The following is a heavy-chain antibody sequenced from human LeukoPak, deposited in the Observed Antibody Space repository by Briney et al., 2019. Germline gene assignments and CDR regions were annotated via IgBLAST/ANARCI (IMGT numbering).Heavy chain of an antibody. D-gene: IGHD2-15*01. CDR3: ARDTPNCSGGSCYSGDASDI. Sequence: ASVKVSCKASGYTFTNYYMHWVRQAPGQGLEWMGIINPSGGSTSYAQKFQGRVTMTRDTSTSTVYMELSSLRSEDSAVYYCARDTPNCSGGSCYSGDASDIWGQGTMVTVSS. J-gene: IGHJ3*02. CDR2: INPSGGST. CDR1: GYTFTNYY. V-gene: IGHV1-46*03.